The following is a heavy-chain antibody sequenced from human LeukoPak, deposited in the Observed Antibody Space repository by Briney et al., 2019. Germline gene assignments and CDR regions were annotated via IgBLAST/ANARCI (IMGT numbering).Heavy chain of an antibody. CDR3: ARESAVAGRGAFDI. V-gene: IGHV3-33*01. J-gene: IGHJ3*02. CDR2: IWYDGSNK. CDR1: GFTFSSYG. D-gene: IGHD6-19*01. Sequence: GGSLRLSCAASGFTFSSYGMHWVRQAPDKGLEWVAVIWYDGSNKYYADSVKGRFTISRDNSKNTLYLQMNSLRAEDTAVYYCARESAVAGRGAFDIWGQGTMVTVSS.